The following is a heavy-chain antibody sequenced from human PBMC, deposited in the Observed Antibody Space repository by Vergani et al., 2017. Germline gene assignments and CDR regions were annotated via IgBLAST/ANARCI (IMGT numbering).Heavy chain of an antibody. D-gene: IGHD2-8*01. Sequence: QAQLQQWGAGLLKPSETLSLTCAIYGGSFNDYWWTWIRQPPGKGREWIGEIRHDGITHYSPSLKSRVTISIHTSTHQFSLNLRSVTAADTAVYYCAREGYCTNGVCFTLFAVWGQGALVTVSS. J-gene: IGHJ4*02. CDR1: GGSFNDYW. CDR3: AREGYCTNGVCFTLFAV. V-gene: IGHV4-34*01. CDR2: IRHDGIT.